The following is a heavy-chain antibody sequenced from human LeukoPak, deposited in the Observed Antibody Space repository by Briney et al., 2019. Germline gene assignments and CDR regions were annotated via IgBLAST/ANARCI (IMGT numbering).Heavy chain of an antibody. Sequence: WGSLRLSCAASGFTFNSHSMNWVRKAPGKGLEWVSYISSSSSTIYYADSVKGRFTMSRDNARNSLYLQMNSLRDEDTAMYYCARDYGMDVWGQGTTVTVSS. J-gene: IGHJ6*02. CDR1: GFTFNSHS. V-gene: IGHV3-48*02. CDR3: ARDYGMDV. CDR2: ISSSSSTI.